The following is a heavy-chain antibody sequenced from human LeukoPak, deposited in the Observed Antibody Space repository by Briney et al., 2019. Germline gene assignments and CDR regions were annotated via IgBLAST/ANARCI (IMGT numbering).Heavy chain of an antibody. V-gene: IGHV4-31*03. D-gene: IGHD6-19*01. CDR1: GGSISSGGYY. J-gene: IGHJ6*02. CDR2: IYYSGST. CDR3: ARAPSSSGWDYYYYYGIDV. Sequence: SQTLSLTCTVSGGSISSGGYYWSWIRQHPGKGLEWIGYIYYSGSTYYNPSLKSRVTISVDTSKNQFSLKLSSVTAADTAVYYCARAPSSSGWDYYYYYGIDVWGQGTTVTVSS.